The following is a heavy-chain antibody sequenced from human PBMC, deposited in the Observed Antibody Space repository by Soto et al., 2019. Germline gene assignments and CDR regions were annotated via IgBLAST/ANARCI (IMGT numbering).Heavy chain of an antibody. CDR1: GGTFSSYA. V-gene: IGHV1-69*01. D-gene: IGHD1-7*01. CDR2: IIPIFGTA. J-gene: IGHJ3*02. CDR3: ATCRTGSTWDAFVI. Sequence: QVQLVQSGAEVKKPGSSVKVSCKASGGTFSSYAISWVRQAPGQGLEWMAGIIPIFGTANYGQKFQGRVTITADESTSTAYMELSSLRSEDTAVYYCATCRTGSTWDAFVIWGQGTMVTVSS.